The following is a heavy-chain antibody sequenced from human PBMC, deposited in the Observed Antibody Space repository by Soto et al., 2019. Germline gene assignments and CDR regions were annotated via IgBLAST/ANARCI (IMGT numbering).Heavy chain of an antibody. D-gene: IGHD3-16*02. CDR3: ARALKTPYVSVWGSYRPPPDSYGMDV. V-gene: IGHV1-18*04. CDR1: GYTFTSYG. J-gene: IGHJ6*02. Sequence: QVQLVQSGAEVKKPGASVKVSCKASGYTFTSYGISWVRQAPGQGLEWMGWISAYNGNTNYAQKLQGRGTMTTDTSTSTAYMELRSRRSDDPAVYYGARALKTPYVSVWGSYRPPPDSYGMDVWGQGTTVTVSS. CDR2: ISAYNGNT.